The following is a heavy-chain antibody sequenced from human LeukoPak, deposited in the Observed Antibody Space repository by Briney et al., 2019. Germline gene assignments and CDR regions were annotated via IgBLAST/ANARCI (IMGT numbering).Heavy chain of an antibody. J-gene: IGHJ5*02. CDR1: GYTFTSYY. D-gene: IGHD3-10*01. Sequence: ASVKVSCQASGYTFTSYYMHWMRHTPGHGHESRRWINPNSGGTNYAQKFQGRVTMTRDTPISTAYMELSRLRSDDTAVYYCAANVLLWFGELSFRFDPWGQGTLVTVSS. V-gene: IGHV1-2*02. CDR3: AANVLLWFGELSFRFDP. CDR2: INPNSGGT.